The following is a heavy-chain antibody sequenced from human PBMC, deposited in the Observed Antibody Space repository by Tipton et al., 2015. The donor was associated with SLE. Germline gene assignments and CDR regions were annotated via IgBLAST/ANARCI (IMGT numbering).Heavy chain of an antibody. J-gene: IGHJ4*02. CDR1: GGSFSGYY. V-gene: IGHV4-34*09. Sequence: TLSLTCAVYGGSFSGYYWSWIRQPPGKGLEWIGEINHRGSTNYNPSLKSRVTISIDTSKNQFSLKLNSVTAADTAVYYCARALQNYFDYWGQGTLVTVSS. CDR3: ARALQNYFDY. CDR2: INHRGST.